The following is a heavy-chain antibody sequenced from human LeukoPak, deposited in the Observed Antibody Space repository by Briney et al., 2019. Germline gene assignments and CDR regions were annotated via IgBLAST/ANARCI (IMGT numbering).Heavy chain of an antibody. CDR1: GGSISSYY. CDR2: IYYSGST. Sequence: SETLSLTCTVSGGSISSYYWSWIRQPPGKGLEWIGYIYYSGSTNYNPSLKSRATISVDTSKNQFSLKLSSVTAADTAVYYCARSVGSERDFDCWGQGTLVTVSS. J-gene: IGHJ4*02. D-gene: IGHD1-26*01. V-gene: IGHV4-59*01. CDR3: ARSVGSERDFDC.